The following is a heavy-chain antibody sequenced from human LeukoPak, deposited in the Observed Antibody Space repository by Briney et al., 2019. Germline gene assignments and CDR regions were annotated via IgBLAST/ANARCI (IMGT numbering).Heavy chain of an antibody. CDR2: ISGSGGST. D-gene: IGHD4-17*01. CDR3: AKADLITTVNLPLDY. CDR1: GFTFSSYA. Sequence: TGGSLRLSCAASGFTFSSYAMSWVRQAPGKGLEWVSAISGSGGSTYYADSVKGRFTISRDNSKNTLYLQVNSLRAEDTAVYYCAKADLITTVNLPLDYWGQGTLVTVSS. J-gene: IGHJ4*02. V-gene: IGHV3-23*01.